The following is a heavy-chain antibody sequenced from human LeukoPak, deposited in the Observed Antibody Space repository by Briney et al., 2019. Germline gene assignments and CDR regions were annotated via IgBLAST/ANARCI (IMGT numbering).Heavy chain of an antibody. J-gene: IGHJ6*03. Sequence: GGSLRLSCAASGSTFSSHTMNWVRQAPGKGLEWVSYISNTGSVIYYADSVKGRFTISRDNSKNTLYLQMNSLRAEDTAVYYCAKASGRGYYDFWRDYYYMDVWGKGTTVTVSS. D-gene: IGHD3-3*01. CDR3: AKASGRGYYDFWRDYYYMDV. CDR1: GSTFSSHT. V-gene: IGHV3-48*01. CDR2: ISNTGSVI.